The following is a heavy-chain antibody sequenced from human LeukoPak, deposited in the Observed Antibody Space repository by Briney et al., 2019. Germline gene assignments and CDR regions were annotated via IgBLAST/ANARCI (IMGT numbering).Heavy chain of an antibody. D-gene: IGHD1-26*01. J-gene: IGHJ6*03. CDR3: SRDYPRRLSDQWGYYYYMDV. V-gene: IGHV3-48*04. CDR2: ISSSSRTT. CDR1: GFTLSSYS. Sequence: GGSLRLSCAVSGFTLSSYSMNWVRQAPGKGLEWVSYISSSSRTTNYADSVKGRFTISRDNAKNSLYLQMNSLRAEDTAAYYCSRDYPRRLSDQWGYYYYMDVWGKGTTVTVSS.